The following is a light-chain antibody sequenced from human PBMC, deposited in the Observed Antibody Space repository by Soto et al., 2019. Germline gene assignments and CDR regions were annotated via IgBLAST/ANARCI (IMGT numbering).Light chain of an antibody. V-gene: IGKV1-5*03. Sequence: MQMTKSPATLSGNVGDRVTITCRASQTISSWLAWYQQKPGKAPKLLIYKASTLKSGVPSRFSGSGSGTEFTLTISSLQPDDFATYYCQHYNSYSEAFGHGTKVE. J-gene: IGKJ1*01. CDR3: QHYNSYSEA. CDR1: QTISSW. CDR2: KAS.